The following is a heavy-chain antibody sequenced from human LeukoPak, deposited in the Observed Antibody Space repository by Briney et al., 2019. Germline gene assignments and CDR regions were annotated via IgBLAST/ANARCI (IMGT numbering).Heavy chain of an antibody. CDR3: ARLNYYYDN. J-gene: IGHJ4*02. CDR1: GGSISIYY. V-gene: IGHV4-4*09. D-gene: IGHD1-1*01. Sequence: SETLSLTCSVSGGSISIYYWSWVRQPPGKGPEWLGYIYNSETDYNPSLWSRVTISVDASKNQFSLKLSSVTAADTAVYYCARLNYYYDNWGQGTLVTVSS. CDR2: IYNSET.